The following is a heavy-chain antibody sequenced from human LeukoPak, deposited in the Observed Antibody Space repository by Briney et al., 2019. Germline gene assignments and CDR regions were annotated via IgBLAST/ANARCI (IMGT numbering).Heavy chain of an antibody. CDR2: ISAYNGNT. J-gene: IGHJ4*02. Sequence: ASVKVFCKASGYTFTNSGISWVRQAPGQGLEWMGWISAYNGNTNYAQKLQGRVTMTTDTSTSTAYMELRSLRSDDTAVYYCARDGVILVPPVAIQYWGQGTLVTVSS. CDR1: GYTFTNSG. CDR3: ARDGVILVPPVAIQY. V-gene: IGHV1-18*01. D-gene: IGHD2-2*02.